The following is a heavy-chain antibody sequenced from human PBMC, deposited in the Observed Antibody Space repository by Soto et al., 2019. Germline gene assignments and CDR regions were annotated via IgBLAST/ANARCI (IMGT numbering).Heavy chain of an antibody. CDR3: AKVMYSSGWYRRDDAFDI. CDR2: ISGSGGST. D-gene: IGHD6-19*01. CDR1: GFTFSSYA. J-gene: IGHJ3*02. V-gene: IGHV3-23*01. Sequence: EVQLLESGGGWVQPGGSLRLSCAASGFTFSSYAMSWVRQAAGKGLEWVSAISGSGGSTYYADSVKGRFTISRDNSKNTLYLQMNSLRAEDTAVYYCAKVMYSSGWYRRDDAFDIWGQGTMVTVSS.